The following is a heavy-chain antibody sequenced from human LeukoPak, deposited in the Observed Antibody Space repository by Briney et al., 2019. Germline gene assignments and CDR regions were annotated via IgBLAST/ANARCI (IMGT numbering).Heavy chain of an antibody. CDR1: GYIFIGYF. CDR3: ARGGYSYGSYYYYGMDV. D-gene: IGHD5-18*01. Sequence: ASVKVSCKACGYIFIGYFLHWVGPAGGRGLAWMGWINPNCGGSNYAQKFQGWVTMTRDTSISTAYMELSRLRSDDAAVYYCARGGYSYGSYYYYGMDVWGKGTTVTVSS. V-gene: IGHV1-2*04. CDR2: INPNCGGS. J-gene: IGHJ6*04.